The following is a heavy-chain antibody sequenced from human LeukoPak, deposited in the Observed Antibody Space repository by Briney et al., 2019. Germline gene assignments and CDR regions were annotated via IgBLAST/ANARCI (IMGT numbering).Heavy chain of an antibody. CDR1: GLTVSSNS. Sequence: PGGSLRLPCAASGLTVSSNSMTWVRQAPGKGLEWVSYISSSVSTIYYADSVRGRFTISRDNAKNSLYLQMNSLRAEDTAVYYCARGASGWYLYYFDYWGQGTLVTVSS. V-gene: IGHV3-48*04. D-gene: IGHD6-19*01. CDR3: ARGASGWYLYYFDY. J-gene: IGHJ4*02. CDR2: ISSSVSTI.